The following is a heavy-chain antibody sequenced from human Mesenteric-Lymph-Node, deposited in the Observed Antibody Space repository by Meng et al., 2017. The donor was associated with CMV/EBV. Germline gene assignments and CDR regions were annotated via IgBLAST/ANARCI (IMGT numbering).Heavy chain of an antibody. V-gene: IGHV1-69*10. D-gene: IGHD3-16*01. J-gene: IGHJ6*02. CDR1: GGTFSSYA. Sequence: SVKVSCKASGGTFSSYAISWVRQAPGQGLEWMGGIIPILGIANYAQKFQGRVTITADKSTSTAYMELNSLRAEDTAVYYCARDLGRPYYYGMDVWGQGTTVTVSS. CDR3: ARDLGRPYYYGMDV. CDR2: IIPILGIA.